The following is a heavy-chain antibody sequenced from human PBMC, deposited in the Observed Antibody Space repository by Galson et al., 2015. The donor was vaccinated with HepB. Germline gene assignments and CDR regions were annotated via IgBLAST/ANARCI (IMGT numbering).Heavy chain of an antibody. V-gene: IGHV3-23*01. CDR3: AKDPPYHDSEGAFDI. CDR2: ISGSGGST. CDR1: GFTFSSYS. J-gene: IGHJ3*02. D-gene: IGHD3-3*01. Sequence: SLRLSCAASGFTFSSYSMNWVRQAPGKGLEWVSAISGSGGSTYYADSVKGRFTISRDNSKNTLYLQMNSLRAEDTAVYYCAKDPPYHDSEGAFDIWGQGTMVTVSS.